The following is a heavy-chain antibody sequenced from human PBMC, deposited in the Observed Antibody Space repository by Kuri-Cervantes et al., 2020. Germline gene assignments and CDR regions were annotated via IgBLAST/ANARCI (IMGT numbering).Heavy chain of an antibody. Sequence: GESLKISCAASGFTFSSYGMHWVRQAPGKGLEWVAFIRYDGNNKFYADSVKGRFTISRDNSKNTLYLRMNSLRAEDTAVYYCAKDGQENGFWEYSYMDVWGKGTTVTVSS. CDR3: AKDGQENGFWEYSYMDV. V-gene: IGHV3-30*02. CDR2: IRYDGNNK. D-gene: IGHD3-3*01. J-gene: IGHJ6*03. CDR1: GFTFSSYG.